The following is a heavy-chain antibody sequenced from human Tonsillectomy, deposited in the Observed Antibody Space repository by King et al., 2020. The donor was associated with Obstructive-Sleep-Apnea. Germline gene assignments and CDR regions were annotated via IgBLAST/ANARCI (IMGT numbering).Heavy chain of an antibody. V-gene: IGHV4-30-4*01. CDR2: IYYSGST. Sequence: QVQLQESGPGLVKPSQTLSLTCTVSGGSISSGDYYWSWIRQPPGKGLEWIGYIYYSGSTYYNPSLKSRVTISVYTSKNQFSLKLSSVTAADTAVYYCARASYDILTGMYYFDYWGQGTLVTVSS. D-gene: IGHD3-9*01. CDR1: GGSISSGDYY. CDR3: ARASYDILTGMYYFDY. J-gene: IGHJ4*02.